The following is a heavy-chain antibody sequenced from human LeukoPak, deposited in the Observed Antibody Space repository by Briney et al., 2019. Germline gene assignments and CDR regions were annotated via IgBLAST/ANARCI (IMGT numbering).Heavy chain of an antibody. CDR1: GYTFTSYD. V-gene: IGHV1-8*01. D-gene: IGHD3-9*01. J-gene: IGHJ4*02. CDR3: ARGLDPGPHYDILNWFSDY. Sequence: GASVKVSCKASGYTFTSYDIKWVRQATGQGLEWMGWMNPNSGHSGYAQKFQGRVTMTRNTSINTAYMELSSLRSEDTAVYYCARGLDPGPHYDILNWFSDYWGQGTLVTVSS. CDR2: MNPNSGHS.